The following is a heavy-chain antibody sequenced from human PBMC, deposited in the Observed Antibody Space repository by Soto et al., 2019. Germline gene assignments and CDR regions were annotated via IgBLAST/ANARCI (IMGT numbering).Heavy chain of an antibody. CDR1: GFTFSSYA. CDR2: ISYDGSNK. CDR3: ARGGLKYYYDSSGLDY. Sequence: GGSLRLSCAASGFTFSSYAMHWVRQAPGKGLEWVAVISYDGSNKYYADSVKGRFTISRDNSKNTLYLQMNSLRAEDTAVYYCARGGLKYYYDSSGLDYWGQGTLVTVSS. D-gene: IGHD3-22*01. J-gene: IGHJ4*02. V-gene: IGHV3-30-3*01.